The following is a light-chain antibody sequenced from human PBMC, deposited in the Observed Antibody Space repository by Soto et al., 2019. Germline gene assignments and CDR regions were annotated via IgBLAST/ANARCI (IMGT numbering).Light chain of an antibody. CDR3: QHRSNWPWT. CDR2: DAS. V-gene: IGKV3-11*01. J-gene: IGKJ1*01. CDR1: QSVSSY. Sequence: PGERATLSCRASQSVSSYLDWYQQKPGQAPRLLIYDASNRATGIPARFSGSGSGTDFTLAISSLEPEDFALYYCQHRSNWPWTFGQGTKVEIK.